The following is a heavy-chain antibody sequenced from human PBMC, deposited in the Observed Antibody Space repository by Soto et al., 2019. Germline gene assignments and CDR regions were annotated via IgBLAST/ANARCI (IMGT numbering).Heavy chain of an antibody. CDR1: GFTFSDYY. CDR3: ARHSNYDFWSGQVPYYYYGMDV. D-gene: IGHD3-3*01. Sequence: PGGSLRLSCAASGFTFSDYYMSWIRQAPGKGLEWVSYISSSGSTIYYADSVKGRFTISRDNAKNSLYLQMNSLRAEDTAVYYCARHSNYDFWSGQVPYYYYGMDVWGQGTTVTVSS. CDR2: ISSSGSTI. J-gene: IGHJ6*02. V-gene: IGHV3-11*01.